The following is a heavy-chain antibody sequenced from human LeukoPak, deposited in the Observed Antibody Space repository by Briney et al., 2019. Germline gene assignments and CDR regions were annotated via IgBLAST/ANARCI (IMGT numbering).Heavy chain of an antibody. CDR1: GYTFTSYD. CDR3: ASNYYDSSGYPTPDY. V-gene: IGHV1-8*01. J-gene: IGHJ4*02. Sequence: GASVKVSCKASGYTFTSYDINWVRQATGQGLEWMGWMNPNSGNTGYAQKFQGRVTMTRDTSISTAYMELSRLTSDDTAVYYCASNYYDSSGYPTPDYWGQGTLVTVSS. CDR2: MNPNSGNT. D-gene: IGHD3-22*01.